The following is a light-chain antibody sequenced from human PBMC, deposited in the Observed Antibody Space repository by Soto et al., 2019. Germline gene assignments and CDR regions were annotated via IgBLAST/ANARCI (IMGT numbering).Light chain of an antibody. CDR1: SSDVGGYNY. Sequence: QSLLTQPVSVSRSPGQAITISGTGTSSDVGGYNYVSWYQQHPGKAPKLMIYDVSSRPSGVSNRFSGSKSGNTASLTISVLQAEDEADYYCSSYTSSSTYVFGTGTKVTVL. V-gene: IGLV2-14*01. CDR3: SSYTSSSTYV. CDR2: DVS. J-gene: IGLJ1*01.